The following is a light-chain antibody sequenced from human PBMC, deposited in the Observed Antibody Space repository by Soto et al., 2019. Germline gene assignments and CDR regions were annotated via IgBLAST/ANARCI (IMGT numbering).Light chain of an antibody. CDR2: EVS. V-gene: IGLV2-23*02. Sequence: QSALTQPASVSGSPGQSITISCTGTSSDVGNYNLVSWYQQYPGKAPKLMIYEVSKRPSGVSNRFSGSKSGNTASLTISGLQAEDEADYYCCSYASSSTFYVFGTGTKVTVL. CDR1: SSDVGNYNL. CDR3: CSYASSSTFYV. J-gene: IGLJ1*01.